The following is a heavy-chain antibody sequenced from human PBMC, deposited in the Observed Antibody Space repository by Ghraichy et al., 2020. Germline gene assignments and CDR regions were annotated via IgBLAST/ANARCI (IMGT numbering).Heavy chain of an antibody. J-gene: IGHJ2*01. CDR2: ISYDGSNK. CDR1: GFSFRNYA. D-gene: IGHD2-2*01. V-gene: IGHV3-30-3*01. Sequence: GGSLRLSCAASGFSFRNYAMHWVRQDPGKGLEWVAVISYDGSNKYYSDSVKGRFTISRDNSKLFLQMNSLRADDTAVYLCARMTGAVPDAGGYWYFDLWGRVTLVTVSS. CDR3: ARMTGAVPDAGGYWYFDL.